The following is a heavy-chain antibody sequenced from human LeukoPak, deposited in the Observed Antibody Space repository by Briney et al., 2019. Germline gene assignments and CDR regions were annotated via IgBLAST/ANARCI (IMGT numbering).Heavy chain of an antibody. CDR2: MSPKSGNT. CDR3: ARGHANYDALAGYSIYAMDV. D-gene: IGHD3-9*01. CDR1: GYTFTDYD. J-gene: IGHJ6*02. V-gene: IGHV1-8*01. Sequence: ASVKVSCKVSGYTFTDYDINWVRQATGQGLEWMGWMSPKSGNTGYAQKFQGRVTMTSYTSITTVYMELSSLGSEDTAVYYCARGHANYDALAGYSIYAMDVWGQGTTVTVSS.